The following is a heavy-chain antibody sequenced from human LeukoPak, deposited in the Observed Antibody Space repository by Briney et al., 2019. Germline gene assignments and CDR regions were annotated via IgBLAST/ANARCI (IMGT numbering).Heavy chain of an antibody. CDR2: INHSGST. D-gene: IGHD6-6*01. CDR3: AREYSNSLGTIDY. J-gene: IGHJ4*02. Sequence: PSETLSLTCAVYGGSFSGYYWSWIRQPPGKGLEWIGEINHSGSTNYNPSLKSRVTISVDTSKNQFSLKLSSVTAADTAVYYCAREYSNSLGTIDYWGQGTLVTVSS. V-gene: IGHV4-34*01. CDR1: GGSFSGYY.